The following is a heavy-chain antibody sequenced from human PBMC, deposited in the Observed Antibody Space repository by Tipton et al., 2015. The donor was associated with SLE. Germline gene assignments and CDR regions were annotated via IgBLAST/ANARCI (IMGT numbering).Heavy chain of an antibody. J-gene: IGHJ4*02. CDR2: IYHSGST. CDR3: ASGVEGGGFDY. V-gene: IGHV4-38-2*02. CDR1: GYSISSGYY. Sequence: TLSLTCTVSGYSISSGYYWGWIRQPPGKGLEWIGSIYHSGSTHYNPSLKSRVTISVDTSKNQFSLKLSSVTAADTAVYYCASGVEGGGFDYWGQGTLVTVSS. D-gene: IGHD1-1*01.